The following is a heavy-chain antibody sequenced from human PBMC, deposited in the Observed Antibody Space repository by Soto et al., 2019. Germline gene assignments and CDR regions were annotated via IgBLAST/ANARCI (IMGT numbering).Heavy chain of an antibody. CDR3: ATNYGSGSTHFDY. CDR2: IIPMVDMA. Sequence: QVQLAQSGAEVKKPGSSVRLSCTASGDTFSSYTISWVRQAPGQGPEWMGRIIPMVDMADYPQKFQGRVTIRADKSTSTAYMVLSSLRSDDTAVYFCATNYGSGSTHFDYWGQGTLVTVSS. CDR1: GDTFSSYT. J-gene: IGHJ4*02. V-gene: IGHV1-69*02. D-gene: IGHD3-10*01.